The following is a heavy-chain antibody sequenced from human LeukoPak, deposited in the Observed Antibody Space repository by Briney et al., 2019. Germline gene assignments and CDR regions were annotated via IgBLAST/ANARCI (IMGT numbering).Heavy chain of an antibody. CDR2: IKPDGSEE. J-gene: IGHJ4*02. CDR1: GFSFSSYW. Sequence: PGGSLRLSCAASGFSFSSYWMTWVRQDPGKGREWVANIKPDGSEEYYVDSVKGRFSISRDNAKNSLYLQMNSLRGEDTAVYYCATHYDRTFDCWGQGTLVTVSS. V-gene: IGHV3-7*01. CDR3: ATHYDRTFDC. D-gene: IGHD1-14*01.